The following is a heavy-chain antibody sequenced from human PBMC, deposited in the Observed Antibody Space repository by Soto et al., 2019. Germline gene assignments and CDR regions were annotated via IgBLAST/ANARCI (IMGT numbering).Heavy chain of an antibody. CDR2: IYYSGST. Sequence: SETLSLTCTVSGGSISSGDYYWSWIRQPPGKGLEWIGYIYYSGSTYYNPSLKSRVTISVDTSKNQFSLKLSSVTAADTAVYYCAGASYYYDSSGYWFDYWGQGTLVTVSS. J-gene: IGHJ4*02. D-gene: IGHD3-22*01. V-gene: IGHV4-30-4*01. CDR3: AGASYYYDSSGYWFDY. CDR1: GGSISSGDYY.